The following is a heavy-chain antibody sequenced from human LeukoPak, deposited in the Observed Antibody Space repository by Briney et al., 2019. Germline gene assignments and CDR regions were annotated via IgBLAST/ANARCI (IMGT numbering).Heavy chain of an antibody. D-gene: IGHD1-26*01. CDR2: ISYDGSNK. Sequence: GGSLRLSCAASGFTFSSYAMHWVRQAPCKGLEWVAVISYDGSNKYYADSVKGRFTISRDNSKNTLYLQMNSLRAEDTAVYYCARVGLSGSYYGFDIWGQGTMVTVSS. CDR3: ARVGLSGSYYGFDI. V-gene: IGHV3-30-3*01. J-gene: IGHJ3*02. CDR1: GFTFSSYA.